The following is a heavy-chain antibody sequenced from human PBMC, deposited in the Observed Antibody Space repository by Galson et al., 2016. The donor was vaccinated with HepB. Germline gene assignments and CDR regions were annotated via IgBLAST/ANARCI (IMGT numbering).Heavy chain of an antibody. CDR2: ISSSPTYI. J-gene: IGHJ6*02. D-gene: IGHD3-9*01. Sequence: SLRLSCAASGFTFSNYGMNWVRQAPGKGLQWVSYISSSPTYIYYTDSVMGRFTISRNNAKNSLYLQMDRLRPEDTAVYYCARDYDVLTHGMDVWGQGTTVTVSS. CDR3: ARDYDVLTHGMDV. V-gene: IGHV3-21*06. CDR1: GFTFSNYG.